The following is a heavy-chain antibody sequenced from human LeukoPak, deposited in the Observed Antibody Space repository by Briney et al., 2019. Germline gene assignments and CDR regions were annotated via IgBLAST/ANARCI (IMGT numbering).Heavy chain of an antibody. D-gene: IGHD3-10*01. CDR3: ARVSGSEIYYFDY. CDR2: IYSGGST. J-gene: IGHJ4*02. Sequence: GGSLRLSCAAPGFTVSSNYTSWVRQAPGKGLEWVSVIYSGGSTYYADSVKGRFTISRDNSKNTLYLQMNSLRAEDTAVYYCARVSGSEIYYFDYWGQGTLVTVSS. CDR1: GFTVSSNY. V-gene: IGHV3-53*01.